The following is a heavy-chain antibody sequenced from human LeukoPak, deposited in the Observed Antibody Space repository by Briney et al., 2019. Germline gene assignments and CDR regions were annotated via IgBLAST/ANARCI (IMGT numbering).Heavy chain of an antibody. CDR1: GYTLTELS. Sequence: ASVKVSCKVSGYTLTELSMHWVRQAAGKGREGMGGFDPEDGETIYAQKFQGRVTMTEDTSTDTADMELSSLRSEHTTGYDCATGSCSPGSRYFSPESAFDLWGQGTMVTVSS. V-gene: IGHV1-24*01. CDR2: FDPEDGET. J-gene: IGHJ3*01. D-gene: IGHD2-15*01. CDR3: ATGSCSPGSRYFSPESAFDL.